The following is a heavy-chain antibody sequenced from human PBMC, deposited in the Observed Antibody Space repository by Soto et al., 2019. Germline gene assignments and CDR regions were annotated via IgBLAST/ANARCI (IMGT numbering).Heavy chain of an antibody. Sequence: QVQLVQSGAEVKKPGSSVKVSCKASGGTFSSYAISWVRQAPGQGLEWMGGIIPIFGTANYAQKFQGRVTLNADESTSTAYLELSSLRSEDTAVYYCARVEPNGGYYYYGMDVWGQGSTVSVSS. CDR3: ARVEPNGGYYYYGMDV. V-gene: IGHV1-69*12. CDR2: IIPIFGTA. D-gene: IGHD2-8*01. CDR1: GGTFSSYA. J-gene: IGHJ6*02.